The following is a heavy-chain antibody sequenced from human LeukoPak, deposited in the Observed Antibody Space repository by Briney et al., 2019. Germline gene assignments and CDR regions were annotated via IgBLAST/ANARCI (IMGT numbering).Heavy chain of an antibody. CDR3: AKVLRSLYFDL. Sequence: AGSLRLSCAASGFTFSNFAMHWVRQAPGKGLEYVSAISNNGDSTYYADSVKGRFTISRDNSKNTLYLQMDSLRADDTAEYYCAKVLRSLYFDLWGRGTLVTVSS. CDR2: ISNNGDST. V-gene: IGHV3-64*04. CDR1: GFTFSNFA. J-gene: IGHJ2*01.